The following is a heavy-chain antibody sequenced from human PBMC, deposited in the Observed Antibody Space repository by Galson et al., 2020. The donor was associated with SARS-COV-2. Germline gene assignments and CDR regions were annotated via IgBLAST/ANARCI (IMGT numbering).Heavy chain of an antibody. CDR1: GYSISSGYH. D-gene: IGHD1-26*01. J-gene: IGHJ1*01. V-gene: IGHV4-38-2*01. CDR2: IYHTGNT. Sequence: SETLSLTCAVSGYSISSGYHWGWIRQPPGKGLECIGSIYHTGNTYYNPSLESRVTISVDTSKNQFSLKLRSVTAADTAVYYCARGNEFRPYSAFKHWGQGILVTVSS. CDR3: ARGNEFRPYSAFKH.